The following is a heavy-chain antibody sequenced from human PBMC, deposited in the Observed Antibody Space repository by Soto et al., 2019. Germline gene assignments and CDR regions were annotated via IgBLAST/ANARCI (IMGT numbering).Heavy chain of an antibody. CDR2: INHSGST. D-gene: IGHD1-1*01. Sequence: SETLSLTCAVYGGSFSGYYWSWIRQPPGKGLEWIGEINHSGSTNYNPSLKSRVTISVDTSKNQFSLKLSSVTAADTAVYYCARLPGRTTLGYYYGMDVWGQGTTVTVSS. V-gene: IGHV4-34*01. CDR1: GGSFSGYY. J-gene: IGHJ6*02. CDR3: ARLPGRTTLGYYYGMDV.